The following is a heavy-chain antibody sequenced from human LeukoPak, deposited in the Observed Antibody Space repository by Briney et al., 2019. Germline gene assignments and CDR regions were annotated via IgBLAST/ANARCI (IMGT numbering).Heavy chain of an antibody. CDR3: ASNRYGSGSYLEDY. J-gene: IGHJ4*02. CDR2: INPNSGGT. D-gene: IGHD3-10*01. V-gene: IGHV1-2*02. CDR1: GYTFTGYY. Sequence: EASVKVSCKASGYTFTGYYMHWVRQAPGQGLEWMGWINPNSGGTNYAQKFQGRVTMTRDTSISTAYMELSRLRSDDTAVYYCASNRYGSGSYLEDYWGQGTLVTVSS.